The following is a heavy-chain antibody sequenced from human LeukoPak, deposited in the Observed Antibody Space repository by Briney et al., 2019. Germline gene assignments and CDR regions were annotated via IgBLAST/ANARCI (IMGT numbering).Heavy chain of an antibody. J-gene: IGHJ3*02. CDR2: TKGDGSEK. CDR1: GFNFSSYW. Sequence: PGGSLRLSCAASGFNFSSYWMSWLRQAPGKGLEWVANTKGDGSEKYYVDSVKGRFTISRDNARNSLYLQMNSLRAEDTAVYYCARRKSKGYKDDAFDIWGQGTMVTVST. V-gene: IGHV3-7*01. CDR3: ARRKSKGYKDDAFDI. D-gene: IGHD3-10*01.